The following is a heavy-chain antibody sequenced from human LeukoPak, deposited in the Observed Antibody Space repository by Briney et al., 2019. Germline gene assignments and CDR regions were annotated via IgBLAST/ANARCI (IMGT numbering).Heavy chain of an antibody. D-gene: IGHD6-25*01. CDR3: ARESSGYYFDY. CDR2: IYTDGSST. J-gene: IGHJ4*02. CDR1: GFTFSDYW. Sequence: PGGSLRLSCAASGFTFSDYWMHWVRQAPGKGLVWVSRIYTDGSSTNYADSVKGRFAISRDKSKNTVYLQMNSLRAEDTAVYYCARESSGYYFDYWGQGALVTVSS. V-gene: IGHV3-74*01.